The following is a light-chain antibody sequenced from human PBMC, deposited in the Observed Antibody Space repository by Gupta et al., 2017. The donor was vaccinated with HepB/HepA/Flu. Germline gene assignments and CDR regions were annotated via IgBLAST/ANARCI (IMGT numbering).Light chain of an antibody. V-gene: IGKV3-11*01. CDR3: QQRRSYPLT. Sequence: TVSTQPPATLALSPGERATLSCKASQYVDIYLAWYQQRPGQPPRPLIYATSNWPTGAPAKFSGGGSGTEFTLTIASLEPEDFATYYCQQRRSYPLTFGQGTRVEIK. CDR2: ATS. J-gene: IGKJ1*01. CDR1: QYVDIY.